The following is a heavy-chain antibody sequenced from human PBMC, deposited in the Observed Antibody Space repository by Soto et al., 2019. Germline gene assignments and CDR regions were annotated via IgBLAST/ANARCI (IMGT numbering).Heavy chain of an antibody. Sequence: QVQLVQSGPEVKKPGASVKVSCRASGYTFTSYGMHWVRQAPGQRLEWMGPINGVNGYTQYSQSLQGRVLITRDTSASTAYMELSSLRSDDTAVYYCAVVAYYYDSEISWYDFWGQGTLVTVSS. D-gene: IGHD3-22*01. CDR1: GYTFTSYG. CDR3: AVVAYYYDSEISWYDF. CDR2: INGVNGYT. V-gene: IGHV1-3*01. J-gene: IGHJ4*02.